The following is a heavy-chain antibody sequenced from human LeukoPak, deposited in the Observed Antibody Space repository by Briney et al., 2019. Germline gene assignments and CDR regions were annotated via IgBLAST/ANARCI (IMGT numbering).Heavy chain of an antibody. D-gene: IGHD3-16*01. Sequence: SQTLSLTCAISGDSVSSNSAAWNWIRQSPSRGLEWLGRTYYRSKWYNDYAVSVKSRITINPDTSKNQFSLQLNSVTPEDTAVYYCARDRDVRGTGGRISRKDYYYYYYMDVWGKGTTVTISS. CDR2: TYYRSKWYN. CDR1: GDSVSSNSAA. CDR3: ARDRDVRGTGGRISRKDYYYYYYMDV. V-gene: IGHV6-1*01. J-gene: IGHJ6*03.